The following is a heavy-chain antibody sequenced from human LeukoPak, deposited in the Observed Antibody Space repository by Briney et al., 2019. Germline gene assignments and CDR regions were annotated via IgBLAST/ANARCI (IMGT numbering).Heavy chain of an antibody. CDR2: IYPGDSDT. D-gene: IGHD2-2*01. CDR1: GYSFTSYW. CDR3: ARLWLPTSSTSQPFDY. J-gene: IGHJ4*02. Sequence: GESLKISCKGSGYSFTSYWIGWVRQMLGKGLEWMGIIYPGDSDTRYSPSFQGQVTISADKSISTAYLQWSSLKASDTAMYYCARLWLPTSSTSQPFDYWGQGTLVTVSS. V-gene: IGHV5-51*01.